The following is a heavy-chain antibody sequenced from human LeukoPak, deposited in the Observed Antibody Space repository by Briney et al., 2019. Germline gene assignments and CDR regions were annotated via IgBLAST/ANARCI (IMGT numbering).Heavy chain of an antibody. V-gene: IGHV1-2*04. J-gene: IGHJ4*02. CDR3: ARSDFYCSGGSCYRYYFDY. D-gene: IGHD2-15*01. CDR1: GYTFTGYY. CDR2: INHNSGGT. Sequence: ASVKVSCKASGYTFTGYYMHWVRQAPGQGLEWMGLINHNSGGTNYAQKFQGWVTMTRDTSISTAYMELSRLRSDDTAVYYCARSDFYCSGGSCYRYYFDYWGQGTLVTVSS.